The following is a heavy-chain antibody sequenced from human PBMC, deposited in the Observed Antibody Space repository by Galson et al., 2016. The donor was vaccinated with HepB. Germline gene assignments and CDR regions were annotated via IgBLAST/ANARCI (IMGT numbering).Heavy chain of an antibody. V-gene: IGHV3-33*01. CDR3: ARDESVVMSGPEN. CDR2: IRYDGSNK. Sequence: SLRLSCAASGFSFNTYAIHWVRQAPGKGLEWVGVIRYDGSNKNYGDAVKGRFTISRDNSKNTAFLQMNSLRAEDTAVYYCARDESVVMSGPENWGQGTLVTVSS. CDR1: GFSFNTYA. J-gene: IGHJ4*02. D-gene: IGHD3-22*01.